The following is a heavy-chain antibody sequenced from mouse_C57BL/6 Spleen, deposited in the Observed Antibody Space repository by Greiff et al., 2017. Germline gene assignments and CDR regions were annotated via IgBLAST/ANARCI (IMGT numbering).Heavy chain of an antibody. CDR1: GYTFTSYW. CDR3: AREGFTTVINPGAMDY. Sequence: QVQLQQPGAELVKPGASVKLSCKASGYTFTSYWMHWVKQRPGRGLEWIGRIDPNSGGTKYNEKFKSKATLTVDKPSSTAYMQRSSLTSENSAVYYGAREGFTTVINPGAMDYWGQGTSVTVSS. D-gene: IGHD1-1*01. V-gene: IGHV1-72*01. CDR2: IDPNSGGT. J-gene: IGHJ4*01.